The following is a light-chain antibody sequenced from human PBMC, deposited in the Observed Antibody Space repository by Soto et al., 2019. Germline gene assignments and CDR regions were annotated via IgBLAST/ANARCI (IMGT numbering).Light chain of an antibody. CDR1: QTVNSDY. J-gene: IGKJ1*01. CDR2: ATS. Sequence: EIVLTQSPGTLSLSPGETATLSCRASQTVNSDYLAWFQQRPGPAPRLLIFATSRSATDPPDRFSGSGSGTDSPPAIRRLEPEDFAVYYRHQFGSSPRTFGQGTKVDIK. CDR3: HQFGSSPRT. V-gene: IGKV3-20*01.